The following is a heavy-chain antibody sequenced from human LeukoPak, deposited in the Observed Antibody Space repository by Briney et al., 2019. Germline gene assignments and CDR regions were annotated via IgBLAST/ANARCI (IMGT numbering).Heavy chain of an antibody. CDR1: GGSFSGYY. J-gene: IGHJ4*02. CDR2: INHSGST. D-gene: IGHD6-6*01. V-gene: IGHV4-34*01. Sequence: SETLSLTCAVYGGSFSGYYWSWIRQPPGKGLEWIGEINHSGSTNYNPSLKSRVTISVDTSKNQFSLKLGSVTAADTAVYYCARCGARPRVHPRKLNGFDYWGQGTLVTVSS. CDR3: ARCGARPRVHPRKLNGFDY.